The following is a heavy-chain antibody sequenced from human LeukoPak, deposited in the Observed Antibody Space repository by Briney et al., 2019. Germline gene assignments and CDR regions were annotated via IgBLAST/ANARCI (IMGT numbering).Heavy chain of an antibody. CDR3: ARERENYYDSSGFDY. D-gene: IGHD3-22*01. V-gene: IGHV1-8*01. CDR1: GYTFTSYD. Sequence: GASVKVSCKASGYTFTSYDINWVRQATGQGPEWMGWMSPNSGNTGYAQKFQGRVTMTRSTSMSTAYMELSSLRSEDTAVYYCARERENYYDSSGFDYWGQGTLVTVSS. J-gene: IGHJ4*02. CDR2: MSPNSGNT.